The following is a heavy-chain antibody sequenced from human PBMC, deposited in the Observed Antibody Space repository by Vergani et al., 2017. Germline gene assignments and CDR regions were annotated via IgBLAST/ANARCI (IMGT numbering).Heavy chain of an antibody. CDR1: GGPISSGDYY. CDR3: ARGGYYDLWSGYSREESVDY. D-gene: IGHD3-3*01. CDR2: IHYSGSI. J-gene: IGHJ4*02. Sequence: QVQLQESGPGLVKPSQTLSLTCTVSGGPISSGDYYWSWIRQPPGKGLEWIGYIHYSGSIYYNPSLKSRVTISVDTSKNQFSLKLSSVTAADRAVYYCARGGYYDLWSGYSREESVDYWGQRTLVTVSS. V-gene: IGHV4-30-4*01.